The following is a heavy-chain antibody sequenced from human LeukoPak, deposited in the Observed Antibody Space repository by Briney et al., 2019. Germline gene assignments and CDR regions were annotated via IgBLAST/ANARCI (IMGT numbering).Heavy chain of an antibody. CDR3: AKDRPRVRVRSSATAHY. CDR2: ISGSGGST. V-gene: IGHV3-23*01. CDR1: GFTFSSYA. D-gene: IGHD6-6*01. J-gene: IGHJ4*02. Sequence: PGGSLRLSCAASGFTFSSYAMSWVRQAPGKGLEWVSAISGSGGSTYYADSVKGRFTISRDNSKNTLYLQMNSLRADDTAVYYCAKDRPRVRVRSSATAHYWGQGTLVTVSS.